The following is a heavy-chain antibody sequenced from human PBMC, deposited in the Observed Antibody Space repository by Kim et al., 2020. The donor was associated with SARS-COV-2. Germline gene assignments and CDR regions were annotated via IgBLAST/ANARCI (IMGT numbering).Heavy chain of an antibody. J-gene: IGHJ5*02. CDR2: INHSGST. Sequence: SETLSLTCAVYGGSFSGYYWSWIRQPPGKGLEWIGEINHSGSTNYNPSLKSRVTISVDTSKNQFSLKLSSVTAADTAVYYCARGFPRPRHIVVVVAATIGNSFRFDPWGQGTLVTVSS. D-gene: IGHD2-15*01. V-gene: IGHV4-34*01. CDR1: GGSFSGYY. CDR3: ARGFPRPRHIVVVVAATIGNSFRFDP.